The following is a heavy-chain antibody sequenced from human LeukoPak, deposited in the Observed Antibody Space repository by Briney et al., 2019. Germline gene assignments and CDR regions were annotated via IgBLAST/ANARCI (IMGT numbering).Heavy chain of an antibody. Sequence: GGSLRLSCAASGFTFTTYWMSWVRQAPGKGLEGVAKISPDGSEKYYADSVKGRCTISRDNSRNTLYLRMNSLTAEATAVYYCAKDPLWAVATIFDYWGQGTLVTVSS. D-gene: IGHD5-12*01. CDR1: GFTFTTYW. CDR3: AKDPLWAVATIFDY. V-gene: IGHV3-7*05. J-gene: IGHJ4*02. CDR2: ISPDGSEK.